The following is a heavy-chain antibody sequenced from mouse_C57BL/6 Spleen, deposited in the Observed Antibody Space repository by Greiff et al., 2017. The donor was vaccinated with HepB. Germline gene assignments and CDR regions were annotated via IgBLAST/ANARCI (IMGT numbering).Heavy chain of an antibody. CDR2: IYPGDGDT. D-gene: IGHD1-1*01. Sequence: VQVVESGPELVKPGASVKISCKASGYAFSSSWMNWVKQRPGKGLEWIGRIYPGDGDTNYNGKFKGKATLTADKSSSTSYMQLSSLTSEDSAVYFCARSVTTVVAPAYFDVWGTGPTVTVSS. CDR3: ARSVTTVVAPAYFDV. CDR1: GYAFSSSW. V-gene: IGHV1-82*01. J-gene: IGHJ1*03.